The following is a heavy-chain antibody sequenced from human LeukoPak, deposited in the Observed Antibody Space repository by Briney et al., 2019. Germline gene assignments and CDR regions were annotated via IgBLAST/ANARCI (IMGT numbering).Heavy chain of an antibody. D-gene: IGHD2-2*01. CDR3: AKGFSSTTPRGYFDY. CDR1: GFTFSSYA. CDR2: ISGSGGST. J-gene: IGHJ4*02. V-gene: IGHV3-23*01. Sequence: GGSLRLSCAASGFTFSSYAMSWVRQAPGKGLEWVSAISGSGGSTCYADSVKGRFTISRDNSKNTLYLQMNSLRAEDTAVYYCAKGFSSTTPRGYFDYWGQGTLVTVSS.